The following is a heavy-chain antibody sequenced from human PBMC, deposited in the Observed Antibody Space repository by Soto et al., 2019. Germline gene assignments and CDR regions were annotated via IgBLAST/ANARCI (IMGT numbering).Heavy chain of an antibody. D-gene: IGHD1-7*01. CDR1: GGSFTSNNW. Sequence: PSETLSLTCAVSGGSFTSNNWWTWVRQPPGQGLEWIGEIYRSGSTNYNPSLKSRVTISLDKSENQFSLKVTSLTAADTAVYYCASRDPGTSVDYWGQGTLVTVSS. V-gene: IGHV4-4*02. CDR3: ASRDPGTSVDY. J-gene: IGHJ4*02. CDR2: IYRSGST.